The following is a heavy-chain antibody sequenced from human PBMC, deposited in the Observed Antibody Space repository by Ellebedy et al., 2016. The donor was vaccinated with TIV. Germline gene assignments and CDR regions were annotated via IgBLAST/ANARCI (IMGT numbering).Heavy chain of an antibody. CDR2: IYHSGST. Sequence: SETLSLTCAVSGGSISSGGYSWSWIRQPPGKGLEWIGYIYHSGSTYYNPSLKSRVTISVDRSKNQFSLKLSSVTAADTAVYYCARVGEWHDAFDIWGQGTMVTVSS. D-gene: IGHD3-16*01. CDR1: GGSISSGGYS. V-gene: IGHV4-30-2*01. J-gene: IGHJ3*02. CDR3: ARVGEWHDAFDI.